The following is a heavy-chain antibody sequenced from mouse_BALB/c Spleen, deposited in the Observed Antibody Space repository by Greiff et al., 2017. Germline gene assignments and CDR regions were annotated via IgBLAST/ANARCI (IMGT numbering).Heavy chain of an antibody. CDR3: ARDDGYYNFDD. J-gene: IGHJ2*01. CDR1: GFTFSSYG. V-gene: IGHV5-6-3*01. D-gene: IGHD2-3*01. Sequence: EVHLVESGGGLVQPGGSLKLSCAASGFTFSSYGMSWVRQTPDKRLELVATINSNGGSTYYPDSVKGRFTISRDNAKNTLYLQMSSLKSEDTAMYYCARDDGYYNFDDWGQGTTLTVSS. CDR2: INSNGGST.